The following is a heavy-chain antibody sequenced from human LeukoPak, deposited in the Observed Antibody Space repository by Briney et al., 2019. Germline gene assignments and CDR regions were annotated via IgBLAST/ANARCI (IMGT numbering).Heavy chain of an antibody. CDR2: IIPIFGTA. V-gene: IGHV1-69*06. CDR3: AKDIESRGLTGAFDI. CDR1: GGTFSSYA. Sequence: SVKVSCKASGGTFSSYAISWVRQAPGQGLEWMGGIIPIFGTANYAQKFQGRVTITADKSTSTAYMELSSLRAEDMALYYCAKDIESRGLTGAFDIWGQGTMVTVSS. J-gene: IGHJ3*02. D-gene: IGHD3-10*01.